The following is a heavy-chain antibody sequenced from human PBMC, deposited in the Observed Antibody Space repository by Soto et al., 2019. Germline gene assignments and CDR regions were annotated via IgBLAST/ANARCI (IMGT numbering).Heavy chain of an antibody. Sequence: ETLSLTCTVSGGSISSDYWSWIRQAPGKGLEWIGYISYSGTTNYNSSLKRRVTISIDTSKNQFSLKLSSVTAADTAVYYCARGGGTGYNGLDVWGQGTTVTVSS. D-gene: IGHD6-25*01. V-gene: IGHV4-59*01. J-gene: IGHJ6*02. CDR3: ARGGGTGYNGLDV. CDR2: ISYSGTT. CDR1: GGSISSDY.